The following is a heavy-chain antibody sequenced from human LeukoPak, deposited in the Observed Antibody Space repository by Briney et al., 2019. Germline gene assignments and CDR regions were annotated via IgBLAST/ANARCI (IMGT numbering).Heavy chain of an antibody. Sequence: LVKVSCKASGGNFSNYAINWVRQAPGQGVEWMGRIIPILGIANYAQKFQGRVTITADKSTSTAYMELSSLRSEDTAVYYCARDAGYSSSWTDYWGQGTLVTVSS. J-gene: IGHJ4*02. CDR3: ARDAGYSSSWTDY. CDR2: IIPILGIA. CDR1: GGNFSNYA. D-gene: IGHD6-13*01. V-gene: IGHV1-69*04.